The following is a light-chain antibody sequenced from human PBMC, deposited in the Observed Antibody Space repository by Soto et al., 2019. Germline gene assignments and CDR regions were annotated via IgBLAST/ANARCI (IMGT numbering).Light chain of an antibody. J-gene: IGKJ1*01. CDR1: QSVRHQ. CDR3: QQRSNWPWT. V-gene: IGKV3-11*01. CDR2: DSS. Sequence: EIVLTQSPATLSLSPGERATLSCRASQSVRHQLAWYQQKPGQAPRLLIYDSSNRATGIPGRFSGSGSGTDFTLTISSLEPEDFAGYYCQQRSNWPWTFGQGTKVEIK.